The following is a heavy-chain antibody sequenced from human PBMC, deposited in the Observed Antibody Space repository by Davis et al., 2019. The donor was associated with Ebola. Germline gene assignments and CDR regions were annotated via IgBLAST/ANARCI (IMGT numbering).Heavy chain of an antibody. J-gene: IGHJ4*02. V-gene: IGHV5-51*01. Sequence: GESPKTPCKVSGYTFRNYWIGWVRQMPGKGLEWMGIIYPDDYDTRYSPSFQGQVTISADKSITTAYLQWISLKASDTAIYYCARQGLGTGFDYWGQGTLVTVSS. CDR3: ARQGLGTGFDY. CDR1: GYTFRNYW. D-gene: IGHD7-27*01. CDR2: IYPDDYDT.